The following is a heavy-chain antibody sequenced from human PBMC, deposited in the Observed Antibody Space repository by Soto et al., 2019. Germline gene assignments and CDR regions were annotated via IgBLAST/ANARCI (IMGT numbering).Heavy chain of an antibody. Sequence: QVQLVESGGGVVQPGRSLRLSCAASGFTFSSYAMHWVRQAPGTGLEWVAVISYDGSNKYYADCVKGRFTISRDNSKKTLYLQMNSLRAEDTAVYYCARGDIVLVPAAIFGHVDYWGQGTRVTVSS. CDR3: ARGDIVLVPAAIFGHVDY. J-gene: IGHJ4*02. D-gene: IGHD2-2*01. CDR2: ISYDGSNK. V-gene: IGHV3-30-3*01. CDR1: GFTFSSYA.